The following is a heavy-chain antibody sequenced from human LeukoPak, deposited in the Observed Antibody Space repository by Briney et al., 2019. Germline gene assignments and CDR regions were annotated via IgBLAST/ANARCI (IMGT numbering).Heavy chain of an antibody. J-gene: IGHJ6*03. CDR3: ARSRGVVVPAAIGGYYYYYYMDV. CDR1: GGSISSGGYD. V-gene: IGHV2-70*11. Sequence: QTLSLTCTVSGGSISSGGYDWSWIRQPPGKALEWLARIDWDEDKYYSTSLKTRLTISKDTSKNQVVLTMTNMDPVDTATYYCARSRGVVVPAAIGGYYYYYYMDVWGKGTTVTVSS. D-gene: IGHD2-2*01. CDR2: IDWDEDK.